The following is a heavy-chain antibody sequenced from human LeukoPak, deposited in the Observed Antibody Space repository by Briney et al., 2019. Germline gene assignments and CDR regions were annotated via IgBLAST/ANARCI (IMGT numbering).Heavy chain of an antibody. CDR2: ISSSSSYK. CDR3: ARDTLSDYYASGSYRAFDI. D-gene: IGHD3-10*01. CDR1: GFTLSSYS. Sequence: GGSLRLSCAASGFTLSSYSMNWVRQAPGKGLEWVSSISSSSSYKYYADSVKGRFTISRDNAKNSLYLQMNSLRAEDTAVYYCARDTLSDYYASGSYRAFDIWGQGTMVTVSS. J-gene: IGHJ3*02. V-gene: IGHV3-21*01.